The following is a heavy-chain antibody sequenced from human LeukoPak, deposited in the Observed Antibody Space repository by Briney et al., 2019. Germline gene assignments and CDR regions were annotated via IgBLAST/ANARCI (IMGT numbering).Heavy chain of an antibody. CDR2: IYNGGST. CDR1: GFTVSSNY. CDR3: ARGRRYDYVWGSYRYTFPYYFDY. V-gene: IGHV3-66*01. D-gene: IGHD3-16*02. J-gene: IGHJ4*02. Sequence: GGSLRLSCAASGFTVSSNYMSWVRQAPGKGLEWVSVIYNGGSTYYADSVKGRFTISRDNSKNTLYLQMNSLRAEDTAVYYCARGRRYDYVWGSYRYTFPYYFDYWGQGTLVTVSS.